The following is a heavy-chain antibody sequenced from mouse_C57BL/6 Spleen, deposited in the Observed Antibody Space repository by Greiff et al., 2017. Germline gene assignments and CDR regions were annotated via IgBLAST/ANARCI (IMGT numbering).Heavy chain of an antibody. CDR2: IYPGSGNT. CDR1: GYSFTSYY. V-gene: IGHV1-66*01. J-gene: IGHJ2*01. Sequence: QVQLQQSGPELVKPGASVKISCKASGYSFTSYYIHWVKQRPGQGLEWIGWIYPGSGNTKYNEKFKGKATLTADTSSSTAYMQLSSLTSEDSAVYYCASDSSYYFDYWGQGTTLTVSS. CDR3: ASDSSYYFDY. D-gene: IGHD1-1*01.